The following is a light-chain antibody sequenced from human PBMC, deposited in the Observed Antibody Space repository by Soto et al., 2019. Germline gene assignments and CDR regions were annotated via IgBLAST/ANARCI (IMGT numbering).Light chain of an antibody. J-gene: IGKJ1*01. V-gene: IGKV3-20*01. CDR1: QSVSSSY. Sequence: SVLTQSPGTLSLSPGERATLSFMASQSVSSSYLAWYQQTPCQAPRLLIYGASSRATGIPDRFSGSGSGTDFTLSISRLEHEDFAVYYCQQFGRYRTFGQGTKVDIK. CDR2: GAS. CDR3: QQFGRYRT.